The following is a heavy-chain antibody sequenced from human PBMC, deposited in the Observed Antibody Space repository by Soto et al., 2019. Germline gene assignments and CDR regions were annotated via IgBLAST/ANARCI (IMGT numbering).Heavy chain of an antibody. CDR1: GYTFTSYA. V-gene: IGHV1-3*01. CDR2: INAGNGNT. CDR3: ARGLWTYYFDY. D-gene: IGHD3-10*01. Sequence: ASVKVSCKASGYTFTSYARHWVRQAPGQRLEWMGWINAGNGNTKYSQKFQGRVTITRDTSASTAYMELSSLRSEDTAVYYCARGLWTYYFDYWGQGTLVTVSS. J-gene: IGHJ4*02.